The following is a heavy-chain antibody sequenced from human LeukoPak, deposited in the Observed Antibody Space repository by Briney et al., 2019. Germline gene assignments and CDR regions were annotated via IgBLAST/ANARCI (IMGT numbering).Heavy chain of an antibody. V-gene: IGHV1-18*01. CDR2: MNPNSGNT. CDR3: AREVGRGFDY. CDR1: GYTFTSYD. J-gene: IGHJ4*02. Sequence: AASVKVSCKASGYTFTSYDINWVRQATGQGLEWMGWMNPNSGNTHYAQKLQGRVTMTTDTSTSTAYMEVRSLRSDDTAVYYCAREVGRGFDYWGQGTLVTVSS. D-gene: IGHD1-26*01.